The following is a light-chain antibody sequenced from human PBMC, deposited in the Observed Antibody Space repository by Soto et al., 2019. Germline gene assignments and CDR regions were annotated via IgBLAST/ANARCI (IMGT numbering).Light chain of an antibody. CDR1: QRISSW. J-gene: IGKJ4*01. V-gene: IGKV1-5*01. Sequence: DIQITQSPSTLSASVGDRVTITGRASQRISSWLAWYQQKPGKAPKLLIYDAYSLESGVPSRFSGSGSGTEFTLTLSSLQPDDFATYYCQQYNSYTLTFGGGTQVEIK. CDR2: DAY. CDR3: QQYNSYTLT.